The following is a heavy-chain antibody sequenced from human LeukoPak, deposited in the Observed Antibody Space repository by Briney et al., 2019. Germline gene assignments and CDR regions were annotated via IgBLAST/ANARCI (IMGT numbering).Heavy chain of an antibody. D-gene: IGHD4-17*01. CDR2: INHSGST. CDR3: ARASAGYGDYPFDY. CDR1: GGSFGGYY. Sequence: SETLSLTCAVYGGSFGGYYWSWIRQPPGKGLEWIGVINHSGSTNYNPSLKSRVTISVDTSKNQFSLKLSSVTAADTAVYYCARASAGYGDYPFDYWGQGTLVTVSS. J-gene: IGHJ4*02. V-gene: IGHV4-34*01.